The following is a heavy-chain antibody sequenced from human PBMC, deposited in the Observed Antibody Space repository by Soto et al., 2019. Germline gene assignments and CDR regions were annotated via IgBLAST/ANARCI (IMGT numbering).Heavy chain of an antibody. CDR2: IYYSGST. J-gene: IGHJ4*02. V-gene: IGHV4-59*01. CDR3: ARFRSRGGDQPTHYFDS. CDR1: GGSISSYY. D-gene: IGHD2-15*01. Sequence: PSETLSLTCTVSGGSISSYYWSWIRQPPGKGLEWIGYIYYSGSTNYNPSLKSRVTISVDTSKNQFSLKLSSVTAADTAVYYCARFRSRGGDQPTHYFDSWGQGTLVTVSS.